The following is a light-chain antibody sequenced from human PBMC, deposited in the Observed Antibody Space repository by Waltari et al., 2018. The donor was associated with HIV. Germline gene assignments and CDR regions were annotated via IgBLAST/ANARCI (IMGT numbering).Light chain of an antibody. CDR1: QSVRTK. Sequence: VMTQSPATLSVSQGDRTTLSCRASQSVRTKLAWYQQKPGQPPRLLIYGASTRATGIAARFSGSGSGTEFTLTINSLQSEDYAVYYCQQYDYWPPWTFGQGTKVEMK. V-gene: IGKV3-15*01. CDR2: GAS. J-gene: IGKJ1*01. CDR3: QQYDYWPPWT.